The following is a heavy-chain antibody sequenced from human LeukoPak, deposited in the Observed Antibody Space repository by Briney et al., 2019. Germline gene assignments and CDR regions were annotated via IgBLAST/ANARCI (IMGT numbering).Heavy chain of an antibody. V-gene: IGHV1-46*01. CDR2: INPSGGST. Sequence: ASVKVSCKAPGYTFTSYYMHWVRQAPGQGLEWMGIINPSGGSTSYAQKFQGRVTMTRDMSTSTDYMELRSLRSDDTAVYYCAIMNLNWNDDYWGQGTLVTVSS. CDR1: GYTFTSYY. CDR3: AIMNLNWNDDY. D-gene: IGHD1-20*01. J-gene: IGHJ4*02.